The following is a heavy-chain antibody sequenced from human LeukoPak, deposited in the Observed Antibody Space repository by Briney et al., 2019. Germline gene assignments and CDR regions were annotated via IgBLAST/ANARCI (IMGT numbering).Heavy chain of an antibody. J-gene: IGHJ5*02. CDR3: ARDVPHNWFDT. CDR1: AITFGNNW. Sequence: GGSLRLSCAAPAITFGNNWMHCVRQGPGKGLICISRINSDGGGSIYADSVKGRFTVSRDNAKNTLYLQMNSLRAEDTAVYYCARDVPHNWFDTWGQGTLVTVSS. V-gene: IGHV3-74*01. CDR2: INSDGGGS.